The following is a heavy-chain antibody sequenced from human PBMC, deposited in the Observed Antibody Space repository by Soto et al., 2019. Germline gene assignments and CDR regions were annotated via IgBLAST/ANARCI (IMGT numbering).Heavy chain of an antibody. CDR3: ARDDVGHYGLDY. CDR1: GFTFSSYS. CDR2: ISSSSSTI. J-gene: IGHJ4*02. Sequence: GESLKISCAASGFTFSSYSMNWVRQAPGKGLEWGSYISSSSSTIYYADSVKGRFTISRDNAKNSLYLQMNSLRAEDTAVYYCARDDVGHYGLDYWGQGTLVTVSS. D-gene: IGHD4-17*01. V-gene: IGHV3-48*01.